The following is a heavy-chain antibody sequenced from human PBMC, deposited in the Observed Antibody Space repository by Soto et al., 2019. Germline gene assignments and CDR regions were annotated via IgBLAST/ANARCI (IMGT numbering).Heavy chain of an antibody. CDR2: ISYDGNNR. J-gene: IGHJ4*02. Sequence: ESGGGVVQPGRSLRVSCAASGFTFSDYGIYWVRQAPGKGLEWVALISYDGNNREYGDSVKGRFTISRDNSKNTLYLQMNSLRVEDTAVYYCTFGDNSFDYWGQGTLVTVSS. D-gene: IGHD1-20*01. CDR1: GFTFSDYG. V-gene: IGHV3-30*03. CDR3: TFGDNSFDY.